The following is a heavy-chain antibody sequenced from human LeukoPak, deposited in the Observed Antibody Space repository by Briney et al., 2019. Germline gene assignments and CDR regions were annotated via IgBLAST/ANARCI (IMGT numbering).Heavy chain of an antibody. D-gene: IGHD3-22*01. CDR1: GYTFTSYD. V-gene: IGHV1-8*01. CDR2: MDPNSGNT. Sequence: ASVKVSCRASGYTFTSYDINWVRQATGQGLEWMAWMDPNSGNTGYAQKFQGRVTMTRNTSITTAYMELSSLRSEDTAVYYCARGPPYYYDSSGYLNYWGQGTLVTVSS. J-gene: IGHJ4*02. CDR3: ARGPPYYYDSSGYLNY.